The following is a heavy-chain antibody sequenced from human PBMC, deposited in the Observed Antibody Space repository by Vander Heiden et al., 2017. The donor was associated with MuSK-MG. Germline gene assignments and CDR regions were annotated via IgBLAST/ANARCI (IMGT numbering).Heavy chain of an antibody. CDR3: AKVSSGWYGKYYFDY. Sequence: EVQLVESGGGLVQPGRSLGLSCAASGFTFDDYAMHWVRQAPGKGLEWVSGISWNSGSIGYADSVKGRFTISRDNAKNSLYLQMNSLRAEDTALYYCAKVSSGWYGKYYFDYWGQGTLVTVSS. CDR2: ISWNSGSI. D-gene: IGHD6-19*01. CDR1: GFTFDDYA. V-gene: IGHV3-9*01. J-gene: IGHJ4*02.